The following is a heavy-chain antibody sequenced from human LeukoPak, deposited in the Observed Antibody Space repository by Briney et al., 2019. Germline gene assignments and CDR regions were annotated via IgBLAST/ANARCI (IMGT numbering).Heavy chain of an antibody. Sequence: ASVKVSCKASGYTFTSYYMRWVRQAPGQRLEWMGIINPSGGSTSYAQKFQGRVTMTRDTSTSTVYMELSSLRSEDTAVYYCARDTAAYGYEQYIDYWGQGTLVTVSS. CDR3: ARDTAAYGYEQYIDY. CDR2: INPSGGST. D-gene: IGHD5-18*01. CDR1: GYTFTSYY. J-gene: IGHJ4*02. V-gene: IGHV1-46*01.